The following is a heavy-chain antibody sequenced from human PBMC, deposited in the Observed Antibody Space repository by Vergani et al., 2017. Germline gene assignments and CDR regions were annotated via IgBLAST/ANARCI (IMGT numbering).Heavy chain of an antibody. CDR1: GFTFSSYS. J-gene: IGHJ4*02. CDR3: AKEIEQEPWLGYFDY. CDR2: ISGSGGST. Sequence: EVQLVESGGGLVQPGGSLRLSCAASGFTFSSYSMNWVRQAPGKGLEWVSAISGSGGSTYYADSVKGLFTISRANSKNTLYLQMNSLRAEDTAVYYCAKEIEQEPWLGYFDYWGQGTLVTVSS. D-gene: IGHD6-19*01. V-gene: IGHV3-23*04.